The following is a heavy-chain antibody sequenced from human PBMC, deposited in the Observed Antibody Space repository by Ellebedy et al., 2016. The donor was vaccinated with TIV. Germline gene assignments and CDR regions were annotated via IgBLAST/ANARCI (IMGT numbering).Heavy chain of an antibody. J-gene: IGHJ5*02. Sequence: GESLKISXAASGFTFSSYAMSWVRQAPGKGLEWVSAISGSGGSTYYADSAKGRFTISRDNSKNTLYLQMNSLRAEDTAVYYCAKEYSSSSGNWFDPWGQGTLVTVSS. CDR2: ISGSGGST. CDR3: AKEYSSSSGNWFDP. CDR1: GFTFSSYA. V-gene: IGHV3-23*01. D-gene: IGHD6-6*01.